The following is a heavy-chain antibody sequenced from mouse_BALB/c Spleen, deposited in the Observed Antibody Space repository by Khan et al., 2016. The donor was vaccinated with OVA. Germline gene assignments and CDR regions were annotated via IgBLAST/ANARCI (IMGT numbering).Heavy chain of an antibody. CDR3: ARNSYMFVFTY. CDR1: GFSLNTYG. CDR2: IRSGGST. V-gene: IGHV2-4-1*01. Sequence: QVQLKQSGPGLVQPSHSLSITCTVSGFSLNTYGIHWIRQSQGKGLEWLGVIRSGGSTDYNAAFISRLNTTKDNSKSHAFFIMNSLHTADTAIYSCARNSYMFVFTYWGQRTLVTVSA. D-gene: IGHD1-3*01. J-gene: IGHJ3*01.